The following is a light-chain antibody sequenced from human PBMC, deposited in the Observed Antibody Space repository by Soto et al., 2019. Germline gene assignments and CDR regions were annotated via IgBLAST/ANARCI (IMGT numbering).Light chain of an antibody. CDR3: QQYNNWPRT. J-gene: IGKJ1*01. CDR1: QSVSSK. Sequence: EIVMTQSPATLSVSPGERATLSCRASQSVSSKLAWYQQKPGQAPRLLIYGASTRATGIPARFSGSGSGTEFTLTISSLQSEGFAVYYCQQYNNWPRTFGQGTKVEIK. V-gene: IGKV3-15*01. CDR2: GAS.